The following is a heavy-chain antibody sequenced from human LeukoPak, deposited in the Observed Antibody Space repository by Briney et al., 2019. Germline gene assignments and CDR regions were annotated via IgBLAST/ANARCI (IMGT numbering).Heavy chain of an antibody. D-gene: IGHD5-18*01. J-gene: IGHJ4*02. CDR2: IYYSGST. CDR3: ASAGRGYSYGYFDY. Sequence: SSETLSLTCTVSGGSISSYYWSWIRQPPGKGLEWIGYIYYSGSTNYNPSLKSRVTISVDTSKNQFSLKLSSVTAADTAVYYCASAGRGYSYGYFDYWGQGTLVTVSS. V-gene: IGHV4-59*08. CDR1: GGSISSYY.